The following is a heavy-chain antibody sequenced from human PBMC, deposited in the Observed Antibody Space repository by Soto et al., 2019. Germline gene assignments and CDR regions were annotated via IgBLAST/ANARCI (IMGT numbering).Heavy chain of an antibody. CDR3: ARLWGWSVDY. J-gene: IGHJ4*02. V-gene: IGHV4-59*08. CDR1: GGSISSYY. Sequence: SETLSLTCTVSGGSISSYYWSWIRQPPGKGLEWIGYIYYSGSTNYNPSLKSRVTISVDTSKNQFSLKLSSVTAADTAVYYCARLWGWSVDYWAQGTLVTVSS. CDR2: IYYSGST. D-gene: IGHD3-16*01.